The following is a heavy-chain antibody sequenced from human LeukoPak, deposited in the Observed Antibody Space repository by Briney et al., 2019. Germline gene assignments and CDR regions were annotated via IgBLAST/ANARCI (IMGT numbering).Heavy chain of an antibody. J-gene: IGHJ1*01. CDR1: GDSVSSNSAA. Sequence: SQTLSLTCAISGDSVSSNSAAWNWIRQSPSRGLEWLGRTYYRSKWYHDYAVSVKSRITISPDTAKNQFSLQLNSVTPEDTAVYYCARDLGGSSWYPETKYFQHWGQGTLVTVSS. CDR3: ARDLGGSSWYPETKYFQH. V-gene: IGHV6-1*01. CDR2: TYYRSKWYH. D-gene: IGHD6-13*01.